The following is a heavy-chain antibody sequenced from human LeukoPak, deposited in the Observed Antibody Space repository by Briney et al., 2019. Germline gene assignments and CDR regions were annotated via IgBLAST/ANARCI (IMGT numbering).Heavy chain of an antibody. CDR3: ARDNRITIFGVVTYFDY. Sequence: PGGSLRLSCAASGFTFSSYWMSWVRQAPGKGLEWVANIKQDGSEKYYVDSVKGRFTISRDNAKNSPYLQMNSLRAEDTAVYYCARDNRITIFGVVTYFDYWGQGTLVTVSS. CDR1: GFTFSSYW. D-gene: IGHD3-3*01. CDR2: IKQDGSEK. V-gene: IGHV3-7*01. J-gene: IGHJ4*02.